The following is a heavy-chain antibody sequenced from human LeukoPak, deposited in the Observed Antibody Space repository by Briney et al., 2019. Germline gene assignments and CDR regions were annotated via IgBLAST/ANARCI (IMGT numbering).Heavy chain of an antibody. J-gene: IGHJ6*02. V-gene: IGHV1-18*01. Sequence: ASVKVSCKATGYTFTSYGINWVRQAPGQGLEWMGWISAYNGNTNYAQKLQGRVTMTTDTSTSTAYMELRSLRSDDTAVYYCARTGSYLDRLDYYGMDVWGQGTTVTVSS. CDR2: ISAYNGNT. CDR1: GYTFTSYG. D-gene: IGHD1-26*01. CDR3: ARTGSYLDRLDYYGMDV.